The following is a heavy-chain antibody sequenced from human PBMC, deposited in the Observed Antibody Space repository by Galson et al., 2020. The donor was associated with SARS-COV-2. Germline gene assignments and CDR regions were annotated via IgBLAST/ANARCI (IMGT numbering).Heavy chain of an antibody. CDR2: ITTSSTYI. J-gene: IGHJ6*03. D-gene: IGHD6-13*01. CDR3: ARTGTPHYYYSYYMDV. Sequence: GESLKISCAASGFTFSSYTMHWVRQLPGNGLEWVSSITTSSTYINYADSVKGRFTISRDNAKNSLYLQMNSLRAGDTAVYFCARTGTPHYYYSYYMDVWGKGTTVTVSS. CDR1: GFTFSSYT. V-gene: IGHV3-21*01.